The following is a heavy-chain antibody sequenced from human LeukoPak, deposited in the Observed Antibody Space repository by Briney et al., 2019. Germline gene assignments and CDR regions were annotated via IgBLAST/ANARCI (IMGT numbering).Heavy chain of an antibody. CDR2: IDAGATST. CDR1: GFPVNKYE. V-gene: IGHV3-48*03. J-gene: IGHJ4*02. D-gene: IGHD2-21*02. Sequence: PGGSLRLSCAASGFPVNKYEMHWVRQAPGKGLEWVSYIDAGATSTNYADSVWGRFTLSRDNAQNSVHLQKNSLRDEDTAVYYCVRGRLLRSTKYFDYWGQGALVTVSS. CDR3: VRGRLLRSTKYFDY.